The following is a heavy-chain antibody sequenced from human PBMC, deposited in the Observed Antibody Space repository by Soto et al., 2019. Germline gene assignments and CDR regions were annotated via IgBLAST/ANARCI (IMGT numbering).Heavy chain of an antibody. Sequence: EVQLLESGGGLVQPGGSLTLSCAASGFTFSSHAMSWVRQAPGKGLEWASGINNTGGLTFHAGSVKGRFIISRDNFKNMLYLQINSLRAEDTAVYCCAKSIYNNYWFQPMDVWGQGTTVIVS. V-gene: IGHV3-23*01. D-gene: IGHD2-8*02. J-gene: IGHJ6*02. CDR3: AKSIYNNYWFQPMDV. CDR1: GFTFSSHA. CDR2: INNTGGLT.